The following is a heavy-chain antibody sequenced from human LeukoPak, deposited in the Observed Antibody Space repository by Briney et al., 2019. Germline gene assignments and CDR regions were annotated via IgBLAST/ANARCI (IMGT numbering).Heavy chain of an antibody. D-gene: IGHD4-17*01. CDR3: AKDRVTFDYGDYGRGDY. J-gene: IGHJ4*02. CDR1: GFTFSSYE. CDR2: IRYDGSNK. Sequence: GGSLRLSCAASGFTFSSYEMNWVRRAPGKGLEWVAFIRYDGSNKYYADSVKGRFTISRDNSKNTLYLQMNSLRAEDTAVYYCAKDRVTFDYGDYGRGDYWGQGTLVTVSS. V-gene: IGHV3-30*02.